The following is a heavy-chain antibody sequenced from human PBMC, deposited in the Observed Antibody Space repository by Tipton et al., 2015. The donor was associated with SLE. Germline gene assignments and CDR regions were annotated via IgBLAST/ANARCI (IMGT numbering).Heavy chain of an antibody. CDR3: AKDGYSSGWYEY. V-gene: IGHV4-39*02. D-gene: IGHD6-19*01. CDR1: GGSISSSSYY. Sequence: TLSLTCTVSGGSISSSSYYWGWIRQPPGKGLEWIGSIYYGGSTYYNPSLKSRVTISVDTSKNQFSLKLSSVTAADTAVYYCAKDGYSSGWYEYWGQGTLVTASS. J-gene: IGHJ4*02. CDR2: IYYGGST.